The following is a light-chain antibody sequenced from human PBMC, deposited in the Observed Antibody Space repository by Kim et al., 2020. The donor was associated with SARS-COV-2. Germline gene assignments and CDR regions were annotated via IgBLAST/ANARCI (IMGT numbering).Light chain of an antibody. CDR2: AAS. J-gene: IGKJ1*01. V-gene: IGKV1-5*01. CDR1: QSIDSW. CDR3: QHYKSDLWT. Sequence: ASAGDRVTITCRASQSIDSWLAWYQEKPGKAPRLLIYAASSLERGVPSRFSGSGSGTEFTLTISSLQSEDSATYYCQHYKSDLWTFGQGTKVDIK.